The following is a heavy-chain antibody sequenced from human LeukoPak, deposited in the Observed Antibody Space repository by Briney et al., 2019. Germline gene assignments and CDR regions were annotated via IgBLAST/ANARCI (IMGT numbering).Heavy chain of an antibody. D-gene: IGHD6-6*01. CDR1: RLTFNTYS. V-gene: IGHV3-21*01. CDR3: VRGGGSLSGPPDY. J-gene: IGHJ4*02. Sequence: GGSLRLSCAASRLTFNTYSMTWVRQAPGKGLEWVSSISPRSDYIYYADSVRGRFTISRDNAENSLYLQMNNLRAEDTAVYYCVRGGGSLSGPPDYWGQGTLVTVSS. CDR2: ISPRSDYI.